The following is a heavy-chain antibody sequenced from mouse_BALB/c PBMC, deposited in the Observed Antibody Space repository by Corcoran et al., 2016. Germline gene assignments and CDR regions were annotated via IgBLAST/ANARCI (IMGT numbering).Heavy chain of an antibody. V-gene: IGHV1-9*01. J-gene: IGHJ1*01. CDR2: IFPRSGRT. CDR3: ARNWDWFFGV. Sequence: QVQLQQSGAELMKPGASVKISCKATGFTLTHYWIERIKQRPGHGLEWIGEIFPRSGRTNYNENFKGKATFTEDTYSNTAYMQLSSLTSEDSAVYYCARNWDWFFGVWGAGTTVTVSS. D-gene: IGHD4-1*01. CDR1: GFTLTHYW.